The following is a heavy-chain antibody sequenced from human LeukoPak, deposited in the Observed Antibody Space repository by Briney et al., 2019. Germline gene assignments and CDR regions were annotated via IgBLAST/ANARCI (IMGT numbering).Heavy chain of an antibody. CDR2: INPSGGST. D-gene: IGHD1-26*01. CDR3: AREIGSYYGFDY. V-gene: IGHV1-46*01. J-gene: IGHJ4*02. Sequence: AASVKVSCKASGYTFTSYYMHWVRQAPGQGLEWMGIINPSGGSTSYAQKFQGRVTMTRVTSTSTVYMELSSLRSEDTAVYYCAREIGSYYGFDYWGQGTLVTVSS. CDR1: GYTFTSYY.